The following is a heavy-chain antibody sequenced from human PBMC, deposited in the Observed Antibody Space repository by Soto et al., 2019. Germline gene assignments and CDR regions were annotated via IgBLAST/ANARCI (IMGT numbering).Heavy chain of an antibody. Sequence: KAGGSLRLSCAASGFTFSDYDMSWIRQAPGKGLEWVSYTSSSGTTIYYADSVKGRFTISRDNSKNTLYLQMNSLRAEDTAVYYCARDYLVVPHRVIDYWGQGTLVTVS. CDR2: TSSSGTTI. V-gene: IGHV3-11*04. CDR1: GFTFSDYD. J-gene: IGHJ4*02. D-gene: IGHD2-2*01. CDR3: ARDYLVVPHRVIDY.